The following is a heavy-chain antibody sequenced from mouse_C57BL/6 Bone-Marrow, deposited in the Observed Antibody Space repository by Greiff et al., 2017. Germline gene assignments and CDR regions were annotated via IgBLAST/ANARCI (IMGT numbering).Heavy chain of an antibody. Sequence: EVMLVESGEGLVKPGGSLKLSCAASGFTFSSYAMPWVRQTPEKRLEWVAYISSGGDYIYYADTVKGRFTISRDNARNTLYLQLSSLKSEDTAMYYCTRDRIRYDCGAWFAYWGQGTLVTVSA. CDR2: ISSGGDYI. J-gene: IGHJ3*01. CDR1: GFTFSSYA. D-gene: IGHD2-4*01. CDR3: TRDRIRYDCGAWFAY. V-gene: IGHV5-9-1*02.